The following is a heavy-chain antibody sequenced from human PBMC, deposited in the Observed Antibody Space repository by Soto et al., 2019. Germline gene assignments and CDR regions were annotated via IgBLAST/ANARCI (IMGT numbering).Heavy chain of an antibody. J-gene: IGHJ5*02. Sequence: ASVKVSCKASGYTFTGYYMHWVRQAPGQGLEWMGWINPNSGGTNYAQKFQGWVTMTRDTSISTAYMELRSLRSDDTAVYYCARGGAPDNWFDPWGQGTLVTVSS. CDR3: ARGGAPDNWFDP. D-gene: IGHD1-26*01. V-gene: IGHV1-2*04. CDR1: GYTFTGYY. CDR2: INPNSGGT.